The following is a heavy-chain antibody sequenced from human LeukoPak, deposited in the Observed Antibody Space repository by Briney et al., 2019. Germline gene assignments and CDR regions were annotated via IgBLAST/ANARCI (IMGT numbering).Heavy chain of an antibody. Sequence: ASVKVSCKTSGYTFPTYGISWVRQAPGQGLEWMGWISAYNGNTNYAQKLQGRVTMTTDTSTSTAYMELRSLRSDDTAVYYCARGYGSGSYFFYGMDVWGQGTTVTVSS. CDR3: ARGYGSGSYFFYGMDV. CDR1: GYTFPTYG. D-gene: IGHD3-10*01. CDR2: ISAYNGNT. V-gene: IGHV1-18*01. J-gene: IGHJ6*02.